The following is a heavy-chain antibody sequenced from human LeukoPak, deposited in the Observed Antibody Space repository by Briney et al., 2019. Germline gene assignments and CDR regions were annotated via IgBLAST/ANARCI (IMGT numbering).Heavy chain of an antibody. CDR3: AGHHPRNTVDF. V-gene: IGHV4-59*08. D-gene: IGHD2/OR15-2a*01. Sequence: PSEILSLTCTVSGGSISSYYWSWIRQPPGKGLEWIAYISDIGSTNYNLSLKSRVTISLDTSKNQFSLKLSSVTAADTAVFYCAGHHPRNTVDFWGQGTLVTVSS. CDR1: GGSISSYY. J-gene: IGHJ4*02. CDR2: ISDIGST.